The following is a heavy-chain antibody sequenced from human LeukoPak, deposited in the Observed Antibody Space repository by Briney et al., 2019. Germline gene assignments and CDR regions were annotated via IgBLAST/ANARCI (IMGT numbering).Heavy chain of an antibody. CDR1: GFTFSSFA. V-gene: IGHV3-23*01. J-gene: IGHJ4*02. CDR3: ARGRYCSITSCRYFEY. D-gene: IGHD2-2*01. CDR2: LSGSGVIT. Sequence: HAGGSLRLSCAASGFTFSSFAMSWVRQAPGKGLEWLSALSGSGVITYYADSVEGRSTISRDNSKNTLYLQMNSLRGEDTAVYYCARGRYCSITSCRYFEYWGQGTLVTVSS.